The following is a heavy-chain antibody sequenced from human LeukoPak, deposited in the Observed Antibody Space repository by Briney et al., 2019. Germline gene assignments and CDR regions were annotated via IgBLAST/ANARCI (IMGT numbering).Heavy chain of an antibody. CDR3: ARDGYYYDSSGYLEYYYYMDV. CDR1: GFTFSSYS. D-gene: IGHD3-22*01. Sequence: PGGSLRLSCAASGFTFSSYSMNWVRQAPGKGLEWVSSISSSSSYIYYADSVKGRFTISRDNAKNSLYLQMNSLRAEDTAVYYCARDGYYYDSSGYLEYYYYMDVWGKGTTVTVSS. CDR2: ISSSSSYI. J-gene: IGHJ6*03. V-gene: IGHV3-21*01.